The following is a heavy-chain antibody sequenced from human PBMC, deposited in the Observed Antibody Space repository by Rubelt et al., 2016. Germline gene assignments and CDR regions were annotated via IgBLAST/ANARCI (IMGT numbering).Heavy chain of an antibody. CDR1: GGSISSSGYY. CDR3: ARQGPVVVAATWNWFDP. Sequence: QLQLQESGPGLVKPSETLSLTCTVSGGSISSSGYYWGWIRQPPGKGLEWIGSIYYSGSTYYNPSLKSRVTISVDTAKTQFSLKLSSVTAADTAVYYCARQGPVVVAATWNWFDPWGQGTLVTVSS. CDR2: IYYSGST. J-gene: IGHJ5*02. D-gene: IGHD2-15*01. V-gene: IGHV4-39*01.